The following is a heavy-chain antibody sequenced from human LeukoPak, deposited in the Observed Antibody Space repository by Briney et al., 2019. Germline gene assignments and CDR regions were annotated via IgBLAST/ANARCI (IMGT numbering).Heavy chain of an antibody. D-gene: IGHD4-17*01. CDR3: ARGTVTAPDF. CDR2: IYIVGNT. Sequence: GGSLRLSCAVSGFAMSSNYMSWVRQAPGKGLEWVSVIYIVGNTYYADSVKGRFTISRDNSKNTLYLQMNSLRADDTAVYYCARGTVTAPDFWGQGTLVTVSS. J-gene: IGHJ4*02. CDR1: GFAMSSNY. V-gene: IGHV3-53*01.